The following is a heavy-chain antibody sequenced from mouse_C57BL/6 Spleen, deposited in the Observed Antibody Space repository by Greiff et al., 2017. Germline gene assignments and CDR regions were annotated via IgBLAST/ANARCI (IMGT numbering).Heavy chain of an antibody. D-gene: IGHD1-1*01. CDR3: AKHYCGSSYVGDAMDY. CDR1: GFSLTSHG. Sequence: QVQLKESGPGLVAPSQSLSITCTVSGFSLTSHGVDWVRQPPGKGLEWLGVIWGGGSTNYNSALMSRPSLSKDNSKSQVFLKMNSLQTDDTARYYCAKHYCGSSYVGDAMDYWGQGTSVTVSS. V-gene: IGHV2-9*01. CDR2: IWGGGST. J-gene: IGHJ4*01.